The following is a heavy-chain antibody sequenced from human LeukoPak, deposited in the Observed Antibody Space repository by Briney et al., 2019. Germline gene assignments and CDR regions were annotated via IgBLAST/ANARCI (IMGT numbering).Heavy chain of an antibody. J-gene: IGHJ6*02. V-gene: IGHV4-59*08. CDR2: IHHSGSR. Sequence: SETLSLTCTVSGGSIRSSYWNWIRQSPGKGLQWIGSIHHSGSRSLNPSLESRVTVSVDTSKNQFSLKLSSVTAADTAVYYCAYSNYAEYYYYGMDVWGQGTTVTVSS. CDR1: GGSIRSSY. CDR3: AYSNYAEYYYYGMDV. D-gene: IGHD4-11*01.